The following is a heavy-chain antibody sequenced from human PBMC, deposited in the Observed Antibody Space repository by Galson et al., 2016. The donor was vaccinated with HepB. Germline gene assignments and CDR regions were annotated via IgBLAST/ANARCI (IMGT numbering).Heavy chain of an antibody. D-gene: IGHD6-13*01. CDR1: GFSLTTTHMC. J-gene: IGHJ4*02. CDR3: ARTVLTGRSSGTDFDF. CDR2: IDWRNDK. V-gene: IGHV2-70*01. Sequence: PALVKPTQTLTLTCSFSGFSLTTTHMCVSWIRQPPGKALEWLALIDWRNDKYYSTSLETRLTISKDTSTNQVVLTMTNMDPVDTATYYCARTVLTGRSSGTDFDFWGQGTLVTVSS.